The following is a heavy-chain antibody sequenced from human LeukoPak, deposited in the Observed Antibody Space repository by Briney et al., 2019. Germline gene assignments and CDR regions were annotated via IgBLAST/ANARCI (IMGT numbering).Heavy chain of an antibody. CDR1: GGSISSYY. D-gene: IGHD3-22*01. J-gene: IGHJ3*02. CDR3: ARVFGMYYYDSSGYPFDI. V-gene: IGHV4-59*01. CDR2: IYYSGST. Sequence: SETLSLTCTVSGGSISSYYWSWIRQPPGKGLEWIGYIYYSGSTNYNPFLKSRVTISVDTSKNQFSLKLSSVTAADTAVYYCARVFGMYYYDSSGYPFDIWGQGTMVTVSS.